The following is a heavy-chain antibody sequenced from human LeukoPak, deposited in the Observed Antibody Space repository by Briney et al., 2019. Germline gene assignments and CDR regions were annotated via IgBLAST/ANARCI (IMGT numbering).Heavy chain of an antibody. Sequence: PSETLSLTCTVSGGSISSSSYYWGWIRQPPGKGLEWIGSIYYSGSTYYNPSLKSRVTISVDTSKNQFSLKLSSVTAADTAVYYCARERGEGYSYGWNYYYYMDVWGKGTTVTVSS. J-gene: IGHJ6*03. CDR2: IYYSGST. V-gene: IGHV4-39*07. CDR3: ARERGEGYSYGWNYYYYMDV. D-gene: IGHD5-18*01. CDR1: GGSISSSSYY.